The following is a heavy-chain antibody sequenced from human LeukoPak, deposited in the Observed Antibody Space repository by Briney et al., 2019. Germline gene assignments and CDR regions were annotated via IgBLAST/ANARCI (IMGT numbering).Heavy chain of an antibody. CDR1: GFTFSSYA. Sequence: GGSLRLSCAASGFTFSSYAMSWVRQAPGKGLEWVSAISGSGGSTYYADSVKGRFTISGDNSKNTLYLQMNSLRAEDTAVYYCARAPSPMYSSSAPLDYWGQGTLVIVSS. CDR3: ARAPSPMYSSSAPLDY. J-gene: IGHJ4*02. D-gene: IGHD6-6*01. CDR2: ISGSGGST. V-gene: IGHV3-23*01.